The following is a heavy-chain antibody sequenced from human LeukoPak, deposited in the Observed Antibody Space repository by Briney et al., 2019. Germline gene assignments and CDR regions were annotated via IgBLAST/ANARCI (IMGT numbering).Heavy chain of an antibody. CDR2: INHSGST. J-gene: IGHJ3*01. D-gene: IGHD4-17*01. Sequence: SETLSLTCAVYGGSFSGYYWSWIRQPPGKGLEWIGEINHSGSTNYNPSLKSRVTISVDTSKNQFSLKLSSVTAADTAVYYCAAFDGGLTVTTGPHYWGQGTMVTVSS. V-gene: IGHV4-34*01. CDR1: GGSFSGYY. CDR3: AAFDGGLTVTTGPHY.